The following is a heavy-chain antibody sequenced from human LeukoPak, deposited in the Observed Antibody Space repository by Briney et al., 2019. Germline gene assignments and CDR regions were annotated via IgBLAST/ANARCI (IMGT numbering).Heavy chain of an antibody. J-gene: IGHJ4*02. CDR3: AKDPDCSSTSCHSVDY. D-gene: IGHD2-2*01. Sequence: GGSLRLSCAASGFTFSSYGMHWVRQAPGKGLEWVSAISGSGGSTYYADSVKGRFTISRDNSKNTLYLQMNSLRAEDTAVYYCAKDPDCSSTSCHSVDYWGQGTLVTVSS. V-gene: IGHV3-23*01. CDR1: GFTFSSYG. CDR2: ISGSGGST.